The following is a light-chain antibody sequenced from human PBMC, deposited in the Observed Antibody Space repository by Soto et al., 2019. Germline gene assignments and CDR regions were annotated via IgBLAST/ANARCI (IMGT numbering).Light chain of an antibody. V-gene: IGLV2-14*01. CDR1: GSDIATFNY. J-gene: IGLJ1*01. CDR2: QVT. CDR3: NSYSSTSFYV. Sequence: QPALAQPASVSGSPGQSITISCTGSGSDIATFNYVSWYQQYPGKAPKLLIYQVTSRASGVSHRFSGSKSGNTAALTISGLQPEDEAEYYCNSYSSTSFYVFGTGTRSPS.